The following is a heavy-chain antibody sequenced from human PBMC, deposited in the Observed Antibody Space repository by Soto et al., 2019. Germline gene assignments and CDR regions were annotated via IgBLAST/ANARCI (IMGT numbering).Heavy chain of an antibody. D-gene: IGHD1-20*01. J-gene: IGHJ4*02. Sequence: GASAKVSCRSSGGTFSSYGNSWVRQAPGQGLEWMGWIIANIGTANYAQKLQGRVTMTTDTSTTTAYMELRSPRSDDTAVYYCARDRGLYNWNDLDYWGQGTLVTVS. CDR3: ARDRGLYNWNDLDY. CDR2: IIANIGTA. V-gene: IGHV1-18*01. CDR1: GGTFSSYG.